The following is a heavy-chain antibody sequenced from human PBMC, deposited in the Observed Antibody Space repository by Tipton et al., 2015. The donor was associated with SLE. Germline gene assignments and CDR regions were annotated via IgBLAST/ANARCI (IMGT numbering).Heavy chain of an antibody. J-gene: IGHJ4*02. CDR3: ATEGPLAVAGPGFDC. Sequence: SLRLSCAASGFTFSSYTMHWVRQAPGKGLEWVAVISYDGSNKYYADSVKGRFTISRDNSKNTLYLQMNSLRPEDTAVYYCATEGPLAVAGPGFDCWGQGTLVTVSS. CDR2: ISYDGSNK. V-gene: IGHV3-30*04. CDR1: GFTFSSYT. D-gene: IGHD6-19*01.